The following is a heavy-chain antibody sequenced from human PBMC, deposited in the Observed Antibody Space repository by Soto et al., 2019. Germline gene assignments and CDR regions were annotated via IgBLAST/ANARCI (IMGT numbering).Heavy chain of an antibody. J-gene: IGHJ4*02. Sequence: QITLKESGPTLVKPTQTLTLTCTFSGFSLSTSGVGGGWIRQPPGKALEWLALIYWDDDKGYSPSLKSRLTITKDTTKNQVVLTKTNMDPVDTATYYCAHIYSRSWYPRPGYWGQGTLVTVAS. D-gene: IGHD6-13*01. CDR3: AHIYSRSWYPRPGY. CDR1: GFSLSTSGVG. CDR2: IYWDDDK. V-gene: IGHV2-5*02.